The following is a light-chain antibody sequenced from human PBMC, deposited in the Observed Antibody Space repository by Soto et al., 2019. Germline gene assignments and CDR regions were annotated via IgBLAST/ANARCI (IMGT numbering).Light chain of an antibody. CDR3: SSYAGSNNLHVL. CDR1: SSDVRGYEY. CDR2: EVI. V-gene: IGLV2-8*01. J-gene: IGLJ2*01. Sequence: QSVLTQPPSASGSPGQSVTISCTGSSSDVRGYEYVSWYQQHPGKAPKLIIYEVIKRPSGVPDRFSGSKSGNTASLTVSGLQAEDEADYYCSSYAGSNNLHVLFGGGTKLTVL.